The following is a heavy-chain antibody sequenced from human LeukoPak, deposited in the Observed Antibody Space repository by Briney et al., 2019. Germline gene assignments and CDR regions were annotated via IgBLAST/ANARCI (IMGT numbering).Heavy chain of an antibody. Sequence: PSETLSLTCTVSGGSISSYYWSWIRQPAGKGLEWIGRIYTSGSTNYNPSLESRVTMSVVTSKNQFSLKLSSVTAADTAVYYCARDKKASRRPYGMDVWGQGTTVTVSS. CDR2: IYTSGST. CDR3: ARDKKASRRPYGMDV. J-gene: IGHJ6*02. D-gene: IGHD6-13*01. V-gene: IGHV4-4*07. CDR1: GGSISSYY.